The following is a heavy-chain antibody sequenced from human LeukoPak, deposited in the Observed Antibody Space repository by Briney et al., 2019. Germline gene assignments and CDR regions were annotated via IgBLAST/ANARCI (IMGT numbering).Heavy chain of an antibody. Sequence: PSETLSLTCTVSGGSISSYYWSWIRQPAGKGLEWIGRIYTSGSTNYNPSLNSRVTMSVDTSKNQFSLKLSSVTAADTAVYYCARSGTYYYGSGSQFDYWGQGTLVTVSS. D-gene: IGHD3-10*01. CDR3: ARSGTYYYGSGSQFDY. V-gene: IGHV4-4*07. J-gene: IGHJ4*02. CDR2: IYTSGST. CDR1: GGSISSYY.